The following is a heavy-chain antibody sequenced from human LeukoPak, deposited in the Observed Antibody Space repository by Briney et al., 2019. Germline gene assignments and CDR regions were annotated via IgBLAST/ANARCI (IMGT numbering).Heavy chain of an antibody. CDR1: GGSISSYY. CDR3: ASQKSIGIAAAGALGY. J-gene: IGHJ4*02. Sequence: SETLSLTCTVSGGSISSYYWSWIRQPPGKGLEWIGYIYYSGSTNYNPSLKSRVTISVDRSKNQFSLKLSSVTAADTAVYYCASQKSIGIAAAGALGYWGQGTLVTVSS. V-gene: IGHV4-59*12. D-gene: IGHD6-13*01. CDR2: IYYSGST.